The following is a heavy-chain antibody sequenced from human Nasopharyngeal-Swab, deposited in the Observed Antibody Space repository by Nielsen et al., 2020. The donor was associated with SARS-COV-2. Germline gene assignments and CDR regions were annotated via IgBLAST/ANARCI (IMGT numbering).Heavy chain of an antibody. D-gene: IGHD5-24*01. CDR2: ISAYNGNT. Sequence: ASVKVTCRASGDTFTSYGISWVRQAPGQGLEWMGWISAYNGNTNYAQKLQGRVTMTTDTSTSTAYMELRSLSSDDTAVYYCARDHNHMDVWGKGTTVTVSS. J-gene: IGHJ6*03. V-gene: IGHV1-18*01. CDR1: GDTFTSYG. CDR3: ARDHNHMDV.